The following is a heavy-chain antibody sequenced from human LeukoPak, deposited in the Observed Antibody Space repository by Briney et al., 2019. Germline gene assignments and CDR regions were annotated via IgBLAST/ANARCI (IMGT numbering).Heavy chain of an antibody. Sequence: GRSLRLSCAASGFTFSSYAMHWVRQAPGKGLEWVAVISYDGSNKYYADSVKGRFTISRDNSKNTLYLQINSLRAEDTAVYYCARDSVYYDSNTYLQHWGQGTLVTVSS. V-gene: IGHV3-30-3*01. CDR1: GFTFSSYA. CDR3: ARDSVYYDSNTYLQH. CDR2: ISYDGSNK. D-gene: IGHD3-22*01. J-gene: IGHJ1*01.